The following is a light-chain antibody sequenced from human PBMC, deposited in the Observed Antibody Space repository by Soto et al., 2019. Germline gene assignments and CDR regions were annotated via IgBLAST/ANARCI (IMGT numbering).Light chain of an antibody. V-gene: IGLV1-40*01. J-gene: IGLJ1*01. CDR1: SSNIGARYD. CDR3: QSYDSSLSGYV. Sequence: QSVLTQPPSVSGAPGQRVTISCTGSSSNIGARYDVHWYQQLPGAAPRLLIYANGNRPSGVPDRFSGSKSGTSASLAITGLQAEDEADYYCQSYDSSLSGYVFGTGTKVTVL. CDR2: ANG.